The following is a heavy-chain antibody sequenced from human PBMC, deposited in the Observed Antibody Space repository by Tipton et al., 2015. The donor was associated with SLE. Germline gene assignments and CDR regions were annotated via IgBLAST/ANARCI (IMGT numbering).Heavy chain of an antibody. CDR3: AKDAIEKNGVSDAFDI. Sequence: SLRLSCVASGFIFRDYAMNWVRQTPGKGLEWVSHITGPGAGTYYADSVKGHFTISRDNSKSTLYLQMNNLRPEDTAVYYCAKDAIEKNGVSDAFDIWGQGAMVTVSS. J-gene: IGHJ3*02. V-gene: IGHV3-23*01. CDR1: GFIFRDYA. CDR2: ITGPGAGT. D-gene: IGHD3-3*01.